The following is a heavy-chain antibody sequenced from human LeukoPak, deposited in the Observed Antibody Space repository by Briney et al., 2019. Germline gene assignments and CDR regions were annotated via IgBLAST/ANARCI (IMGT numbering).Heavy chain of an antibody. Sequence: ASVEVSCKASGYTFTSYGISWVRQAPGQGLEWMGWISAYNGNTNYAQKLQGRVTMTTDTSTSTAYMELRSLRSDDTAVYYCARGLAVAGRTIYYFDYWGQGTLVTVSS. D-gene: IGHD6-19*01. V-gene: IGHV1-18*01. CDR1: GYTFTSYG. CDR3: ARGLAVAGRTIYYFDY. J-gene: IGHJ4*02. CDR2: ISAYNGNT.